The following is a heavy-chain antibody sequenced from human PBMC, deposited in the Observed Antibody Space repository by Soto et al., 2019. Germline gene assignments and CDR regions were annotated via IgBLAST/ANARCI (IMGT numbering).Heavy chain of an antibody. J-gene: IGHJ3*02. CDR1: GFTVSSNY. CDR3: ARDPVYYYDSSGHASDI. Sequence: PGGSLRLSCAASGFTVSSNYMSCVRQAPGKGLEWVSVIYSGGSTYYADSVKGRFTISRDNSKDTLYLQMNSLRAEDTAVYYCARDPVYYYDSSGHASDIPGQAPMVTVS. D-gene: IGHD3-22*01. CDR2: IYSGGST. V-gene: IGHV3-66*01.